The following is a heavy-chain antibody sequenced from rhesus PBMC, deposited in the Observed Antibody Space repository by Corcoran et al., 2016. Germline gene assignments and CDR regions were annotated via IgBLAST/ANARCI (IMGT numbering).Heavy chain of an antibody. CDR1: GGSIRSSFW. J-gene: IGHJ5-1*01. CDR3: ASPPGLFGVVKFDV. V-gene: IGHV4-93*02. Sequence: QVQLQESGPGVVKPSEPLSLTCAVSGGSIRSSFWRGWLRPAPCKGLEGLGGIYGSGGSTEYNPSLKSRVTISIDTSKNQFSLKLSSVTAADTAVYYCASPPGLFGVVKFDVWGPGVLVTVSS. D-gene: IGHD3-3*01. CDR2: IYGSGGST.